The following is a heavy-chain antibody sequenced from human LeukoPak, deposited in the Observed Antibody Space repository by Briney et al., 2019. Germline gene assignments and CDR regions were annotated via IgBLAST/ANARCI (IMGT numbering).Heavy chain of an antibody. J-gene: IGHJ6*02. CDR3: AAHTKGPYYYGMDV. Sequence: SVKVSCKASGGTFSSYAISWVRQAPGQGLEWMGRIIPILGIANYAQKLQGRVTITADKSTSTAYMELSSLRSEDTAVYYCAAHTKGPYYYGMDVWGQGTTVTVSS. CDR2: IIPILGIA. CDR1: GGTFSSYA. V-gene: IGHV1-69*04.